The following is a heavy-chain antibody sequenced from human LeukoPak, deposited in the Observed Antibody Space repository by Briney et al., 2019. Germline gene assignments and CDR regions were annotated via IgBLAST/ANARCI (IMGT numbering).Heavy chain of an antibody. CDR1: GFSFSSYW. Sequence: GGSLRLSCAASGFSFSSYWMHWVRQAPGKGLVWVSRIKTDGGSTSYADSVKGRFTISRDNAKNTLYLQMNSLRAEDTAVYYCAREPIYYYYMDVWGKGTTVTVSS. CDR3: AREPIYYYYMDV. V-gene: IGHV3-74*01. J-gene: IGHJ6*03. CDR2: IKTDGGST.